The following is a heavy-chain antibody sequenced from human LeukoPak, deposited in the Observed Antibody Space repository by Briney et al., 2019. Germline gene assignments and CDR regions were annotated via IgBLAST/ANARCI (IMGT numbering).Heavy chain of an antibody. J-gene: IGHJ3*02. CDR1: GGSISNYY. V-gene: IGHV4-59*08. Sequence: SETLSLTCTVSGGSISNYYWSWIRQSPGKGLEWIGYIYNNRNTNYNPSLKSRVTISVDTSKNQFSLKLRSVTAADTAVYYCAQTTLLNGNACDIWGQGTMVTVSS. CDR2: IYNNRNT. D-gene: IGHD1-1*01. CDR3: AQTTLLNGNACDI.